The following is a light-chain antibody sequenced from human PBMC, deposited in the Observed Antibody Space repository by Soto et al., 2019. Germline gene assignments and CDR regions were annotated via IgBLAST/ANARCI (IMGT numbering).Light chain of an antibody. CDR2: DAS. J-gene: IGKJ3*01. Sequence: EIVLTQSPATLSLSPGERATLSCRASQSVSSYLAWYQQKPGQAPRLLIYDASNRATRIPARFSGSGSGTDFTLTISSLEPEDFAVYYCQQRSNWSLFTFGPGTKVDIK. CDR3: QQRSNWSLFT. CDR1: QSVSSY. V-gene: IGKV3-11*01.